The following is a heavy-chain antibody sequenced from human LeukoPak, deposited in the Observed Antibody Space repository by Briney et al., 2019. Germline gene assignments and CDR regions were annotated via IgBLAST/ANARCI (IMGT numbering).Heavy chain of an antibody. CDR3: ARAGARGYSYGDYYYYYMDV. CDR2: INPNSGGT. CDR1: GYTFTGYY. Sequence: ASVKVSCKASGYTFTGYYMHWVRRAPGQGLEWMGWINPNSGGTNYAQKFQGRVTMTRDTSISTAYMELSRLRSDDTAVYYCARAGARGYSYGDYYYYYMDVWGKGTTVTDSS. V-gene: IGHV1-2*02. J-gene: IGHJ6*03. D-gene: IGHD5-18*01.